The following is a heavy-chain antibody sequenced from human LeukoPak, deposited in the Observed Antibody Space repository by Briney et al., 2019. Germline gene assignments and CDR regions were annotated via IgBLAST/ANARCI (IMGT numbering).Heavy chain of an antibody. CDR2: ISGSGGST. D-gene: IGHD3-9*01. J-gene: IGHJ6*02. V-gene: IGHV3-23*01. CDR1: GFTFSSYA. CDR3: AKGLLTYTYDILTGYYPVPLYYYGMGV. Sequence: PGGSLRLSCAASGFTFSSYAMSWVRQAPGKGLEWVSAISGSGGSTYYADSVKGRFTISRDNSKNPLYLQMNSLRADDTAVYYCAKGLLTYTYDILTGYYPVPLYYYGMGVWGQGTTVTVSS.